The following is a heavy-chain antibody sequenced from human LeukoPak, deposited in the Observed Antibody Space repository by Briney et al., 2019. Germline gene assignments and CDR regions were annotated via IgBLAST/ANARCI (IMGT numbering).Heavy chain of an antibody. CDR2: INWNGRSI. D-gene: IGHD3-10*01. CDR3: AKVAKYYYGPETYFFFEN. Sequence: RSGGSLRLSCAASRFTFDEYGMSWVRQTAGKGLEWVSGINWNGRSIGYADSVKGRFTVSRDNAKSSLYLQMNSLRAEDTAVYYCAKVAKYYYGPETYFFFENWGQGTLVTVSS. V-gene: IGHV3-20*04. J-gene: IGHJ4*02. CDR1: RFTFDEYG.